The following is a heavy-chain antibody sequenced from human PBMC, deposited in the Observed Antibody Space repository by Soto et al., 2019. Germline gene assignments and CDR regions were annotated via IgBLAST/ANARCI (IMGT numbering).Heavy chain of an antibody. J-gene: IGHJ4*02. V-gene: IGHV3-23*01. CDR1: GFTFSSYS. Sequence: PGGSLRLSCAASGFTFSSYSMSWVRQAPGKGLEWVSGFRGSGDDGTTYYADSVKGRFTISKDNSKNILYLQMDSLRAEDTAVYYCAKGRQYPRDYFHYWGQGTLVTVSS. D-gene: IGHD4-4*01. CDR3: AKGRQYPRDYFHY. CDR2: FRGSGDDGTT.